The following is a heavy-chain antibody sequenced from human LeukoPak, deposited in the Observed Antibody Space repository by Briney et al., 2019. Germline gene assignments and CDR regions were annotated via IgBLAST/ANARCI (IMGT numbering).Heavy chain of an antibody. CDR1: GFTFSSYA. CDR2: ISASGGST. V-gene: IGHV3-23*01. Sequence: GGSLRPSCAASGFTFSSYAMSWVRQAPGKGLEWVSAISASGGSTYYADSVKGRFTISRDNSKNTLSLQMNSLRVEDTAIYYCAKTLSGYNVYYYWGQGTLVTVSS. CDR3: AKTLSGYNVYYY. J-gene: IGHJ4*02. D-gene: IGHD3-3*01.